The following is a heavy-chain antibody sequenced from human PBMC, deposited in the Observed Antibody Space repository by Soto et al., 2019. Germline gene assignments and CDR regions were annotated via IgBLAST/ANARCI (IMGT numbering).Heavy chain of an antibody. CDR1: GYTFTSYY. V-gene: IGHV1-46*01. J-gene: IGHJ4*02. D-gene: IGHD2-8*01. CDR2: INPSGGST. CDR3: ARPPYSGCINAVCYPLDY. Sequence: QVQLVQSGAEVKKPGASVKISCKASGYTFTSYYMHWVRQAPGQGLEWMGIINPSGGSTDYAQKLQGRDAMTRDTSTSTVYMALNSLRSEDTAVYYCARPPYSGCINAVCYPLDYWGQGTLVTVSS.